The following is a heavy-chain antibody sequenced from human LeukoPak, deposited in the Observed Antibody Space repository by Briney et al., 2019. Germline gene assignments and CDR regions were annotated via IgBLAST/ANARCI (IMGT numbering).Heavy chain of an antibody. CDR3: ARGGASSKPLDA. CDR2: IKPDGTDT. J-gene: IGHJ5*02. D-gene: IGHD3-10*01. V-gene: IGHV3-7*01. CDR1: GFTFSNYW. Sequence: PGGSLRLSCAASGFTFSNYWMSWVRQAPGKGIEWVANIKPDGTDTRQVDSVKGRFTISRDNAKNSLYLQMSGLRGEDTAVYYCARGGASSKPLDAWGQGTLVTVSS.